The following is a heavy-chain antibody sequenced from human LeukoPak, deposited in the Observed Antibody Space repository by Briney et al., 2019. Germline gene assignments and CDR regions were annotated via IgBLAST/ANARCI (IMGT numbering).Heavy chain of an antibody. Sequence: GGSLRLSCAASRLSFGTYAMSWVSQAPGKGLEWVSLISGSGGSTYNADSVKGRFTTSRDNSKNTLYLQMNSLRPEDTAVYYCAKGGSGSSHRGVFDYWGQGSLVSVSS. D-gene: IGHD3-10*01. CDR1: RLSFGTYA. CDR3: AKGGSGSSHRGVFDY. J-gene: IGHJ4*02. CDR2: ISGSGGST. V-gene: IGHV3-23*01.